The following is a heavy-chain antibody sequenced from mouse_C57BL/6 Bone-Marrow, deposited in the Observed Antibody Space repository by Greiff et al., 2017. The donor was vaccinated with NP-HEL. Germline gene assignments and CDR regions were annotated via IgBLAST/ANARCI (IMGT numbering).Heavy chain of an antibody. CDR3: AIPDYYGSSNWYFDV. V-gene: IGHV1-80*01. CDR1: GYAFSSYW. Sequence: QVQLKESGAELVKPGASVKISCKASGYAFSSYWMNWVKQRPGKGLEWIGQIYPGDGDTNYNGKFKGKATLTADNSSSTAYMQLSSLTSEDSAVYFCAIPDYYGSSNWYFDVWGTGTTVTVSS. J-gene: IGHJ1*03. D-gene: IGHD1-1*01. CDR2: IYPGDGDT.